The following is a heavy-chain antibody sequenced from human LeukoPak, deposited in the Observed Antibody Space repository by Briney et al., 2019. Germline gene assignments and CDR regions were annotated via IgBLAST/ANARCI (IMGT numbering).Heavy chain of an antibody. Sequence: AETLSLTCGISGGSLSAYYWNRIRQPPGKGLEWIGEINHSGITDHNPSLKSRVTISLDTSKNQFSLKLSSVTAADTAVYYCARGSPTGLGDHDAFDIWGQGTMVTVSS. J-gene: IGHJ3*02. CDR3: ARGSPTGLGDHDAFDI. CDR2: INHSGIT. D-gene: IGHD3-16*01. V-gene: IGHV4-34*01. CDR1: GGSLSAYY.